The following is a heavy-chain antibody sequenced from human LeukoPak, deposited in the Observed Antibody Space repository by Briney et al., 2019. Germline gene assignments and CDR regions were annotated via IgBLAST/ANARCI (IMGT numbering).Heavy chain of an antibody. V-gene: IGHV4-59*07. Sequence: ADTLSLTCSVSGGSMYSYYWSWIRQPPGKGLEWIGYKSYIECARYNPSLRSRVTISIDTSKSQFSLKVSSVTAADSAVYYCARGPNDFDYWGQGILVTVSS. CDR2: KSYIECA. CDR3: ARGPNDFDY. CDR1: GGSMYSYY. D-gene: IGHD2-8*01. J-gene: IGHJ4*02.